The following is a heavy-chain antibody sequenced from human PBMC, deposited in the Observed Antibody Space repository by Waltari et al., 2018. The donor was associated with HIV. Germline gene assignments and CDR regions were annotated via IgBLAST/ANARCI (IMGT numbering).Heavy chain of an antibody. CDR1: GASISTSSYS. CDR3: ASLAPRLPSFALDV. J-gene: IGHJ6*02. Sequence: QLQLQESGSGLVKPSQTLSLTCAVSGASISTSSYSWTWVRQPPGKGLEWIGYIHHGGNTYYTPSRESRVTILMDRSKNHFSLRLSSVTAADTAVYYCASLAPRLPSFALDVWGQGTTVTVSS. D-gene: IGHD5-18*01. CDR2: IHHGGNT. V-gene: IGHV4-30-2*01.